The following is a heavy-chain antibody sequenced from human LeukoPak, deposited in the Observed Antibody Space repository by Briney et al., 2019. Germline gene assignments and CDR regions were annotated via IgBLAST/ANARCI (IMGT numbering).Heavy chain of an antibody. D-gene: IGHD2-21*01. CDR1: GGSISSYY. J-gene: IGHJ4*02. Sequence: SETLSLTCTVSGGSISSYYWSWIRQPPGKGLEWIGYIYYSGSTNYNPSLKSRVTISVDTSKNQFSLKLSSVTAADTAVYYCARGDTYLIPIDYWGQGTLVTVPS. CDR3: ARGDTYLIPIDY. CDR2: IYYSGST. V-gene: IGHV4-59*08.